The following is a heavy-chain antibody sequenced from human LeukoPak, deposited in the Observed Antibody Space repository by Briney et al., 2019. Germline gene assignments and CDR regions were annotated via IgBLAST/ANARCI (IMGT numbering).Heavy chain of an antibody. CDR3: ATHDNRGYYSLHY. Sequence: TSETLSLTCTVSGASISDYYWSWIRQPPGKGLEWIGFGHYTGSSNYNPSLKSRVTTSVDTSKRQFSLKLISVTAADTAVYYCATHDNRGYYSLHYWGQGALVTVSS. CDR2: GHYTGSS. D-gene: IGHD3-22*01. J-gene: IGHJ4*02. V-gene: IGHV4-59*08. CDR1: GASISDYY.